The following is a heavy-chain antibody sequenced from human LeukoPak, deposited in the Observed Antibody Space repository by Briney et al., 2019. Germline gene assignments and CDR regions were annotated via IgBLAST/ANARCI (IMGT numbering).Heavy chain of an antibody. J-gene: IGHJ3*02. Sequence: GGSLRLSCAASGFSFADYTMHWVRQAPGKGLEWVSLINWDGGRTYYADSVKGRFTISRDNAKNSLYLQMNSLRAEDTAAYYCAYQDYYDSSGYSDAFDIWGQGTMATVS. V-gene: IGHV3-43*01. CDR2: INWDGGRT. D-gene: IGHD3-22*01. CDR1: GFSFADYT. CDR3: AYQDYYDSSGYSDAFDI.